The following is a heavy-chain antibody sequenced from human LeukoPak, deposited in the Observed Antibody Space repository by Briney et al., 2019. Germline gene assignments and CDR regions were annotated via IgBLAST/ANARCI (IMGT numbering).Heavy chain of an antibody. CDR1: GGSISSYY. CDR2: IYYSGST. CDR3: AREELRVFDY. Sequence: PSETLSLTCTVSGGSISSYYRSWIRQPPGKGLEWIGYIYYSGSTNYNPSLKSRVTISVDTSKNQFSLKLSSVTAADTAVYYCAREELRVFDYWGQGTLVTVSS. J-gene: IGHJ4*02. V-gene: IGHV4-59*01. D-gene: IGHD3-3*01.